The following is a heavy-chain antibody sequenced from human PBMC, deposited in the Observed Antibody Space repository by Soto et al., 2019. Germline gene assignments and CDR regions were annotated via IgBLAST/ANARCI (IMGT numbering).Heavy chain of an antibody. CDR1: GFTFSSYG. CDR3: AKGNSGWAHDAFDI. D-gene: IGHD6-19*01. V-gene: IGHV3-33*06. Sequence: PGGSLRLSCAASGFTFSSYGMHWVRQAPGKGLEWVAVIWYDGSIKSYADSVKGRLTISRDNSRNRLYLQMNSLRAEDTAVYFCAKGNSGWAHDAFDIWGQGTMVTVSS. J-gene: IGHJ3*02. CDR2: IWYDGSIK.